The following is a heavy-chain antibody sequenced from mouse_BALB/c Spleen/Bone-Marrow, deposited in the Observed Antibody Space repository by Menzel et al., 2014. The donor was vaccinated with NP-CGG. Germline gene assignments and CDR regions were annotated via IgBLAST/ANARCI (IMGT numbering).Heavy chain of an antibody. D-gene: IGHD2-4*01. CDR3: ARHAYYDQTEVSFVY. CDR1: GFTFSSYG. CDR2: ISGGGSYT. V-gene: IGHV5-9-2*01. Sequence: DVMLVEPGGNLVKSGGSLKLSCAASGFTFSSYGMSWVRQTPEKRLEWVATISGGGSYTFYPDSVKGRFTISRDNAKNNLYLQLSSLRSEDTALYYCARHAYYDQTEVSFVYWGQGTLVTVSA. J-gene: IGHJ3*01.